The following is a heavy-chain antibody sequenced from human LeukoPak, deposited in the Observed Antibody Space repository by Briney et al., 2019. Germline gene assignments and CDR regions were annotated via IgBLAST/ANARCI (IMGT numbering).Heavy chain of an antibody. J-gene: IGHJ4*02. CDR3: ARGYSSVFDY. Sequence: GGSLRLSCAASGFTFSRYEMNWVRQAPGKGLEWVSYLSSSGSIIYYADSVKGRFTISRDNAKDSLYLQMNSLRAEDTAVYYCARGYSSVFDYWGQGTLVTVSS. D-gene: IGHD6-25*01. CDR1: GFTFSRYE. CDR2: LSSSGSII. V-gene: IGHV3-48*03.